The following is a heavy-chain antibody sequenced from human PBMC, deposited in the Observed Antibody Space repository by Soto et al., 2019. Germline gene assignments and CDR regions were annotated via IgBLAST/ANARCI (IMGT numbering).Heavy chain of an antibody. D-gene: IGHD2-21*02. CDR1: GASISSYY. Sequence: PTETLFLTSTVTGASISSYYWSRIRQPPGKGLEWIGYSYGSTNYNPSLKSRVTISVDKSNNQVSLRLSSVTAADTAVYYCASWTAWGQGTMVT. CDR3: ASWTA. CDR2: SYGST. J-gene: IGHJ3*01. V-gene: IGHV4-59*01.